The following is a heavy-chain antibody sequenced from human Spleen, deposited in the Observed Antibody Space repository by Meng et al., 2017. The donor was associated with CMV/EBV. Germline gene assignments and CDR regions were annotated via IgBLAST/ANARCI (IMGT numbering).Heavy chain of an antibody. V-gene: IGHV1-69*08. J-gene: IGHJ4*02. CDR1: VDTITRRT. D-gene: IGHD3-16*01. CDR2: IAPIFGTV. Sequence: QVQLVQSGDEVRKPGSSVTLSCKTSVDTITRRTISWVRQAPGQGLEWMGKIAPIFGTVDVAEKFQDRVTITADESTSTAYMEVIRLKSDVTAVYYWARDWAGTHDQCGQATLVTVSS. CDR3: ARDWAGTHDQ.